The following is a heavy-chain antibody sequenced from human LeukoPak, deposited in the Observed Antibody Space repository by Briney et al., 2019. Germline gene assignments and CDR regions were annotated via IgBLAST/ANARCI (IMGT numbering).Heavy chain of an antibody. V-gene: IGHV3-23*01. CDR3: VRRAAVRGMDF. D-gene: IGHD1-14*01. CDR2: ISGSGDST. CDR1: GFIFDTHT. J-gene: IGHJ6*02. Sequence: GGSLRLSCTASGFIFDTHTLTWVRQAPVKGLEWVASISGSGDSTNYGDSVKGRFTISGDNFKRTVHLEMSNLRADDTAMYYCVRRAAVRGMDFWGLGTTVIVSS.